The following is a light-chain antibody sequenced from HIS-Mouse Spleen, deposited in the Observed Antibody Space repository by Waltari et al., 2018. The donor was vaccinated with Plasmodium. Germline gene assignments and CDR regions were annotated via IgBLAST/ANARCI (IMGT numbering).Light chain of an antibody. V-gene: IGLV1-51*01. Sequence: QSVLTQPPSVSAAPGQKVTISCSGSSSNIGNNYVSLSQQLPGTAPKLLIYDNNKRPSGIPDRFSGSKSGTSATLGITGLQTGDEADYYCGTWDSSLSAGVVFGGGTKLTVL. CDR1: SSNIGNNY. J-gene: IGLJ2*01. CDR2: DNN. CDR3: GTWDSSLSAGVV.